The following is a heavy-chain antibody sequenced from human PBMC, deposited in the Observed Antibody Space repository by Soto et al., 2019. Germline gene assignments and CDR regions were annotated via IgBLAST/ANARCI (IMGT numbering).Heavy chain of an antibody. J-gene: IGHJ3*02. CDR3: AKMGFDWPTDI. V-gene: IGHV1-46*01. Sequence: QVQLVQSGAEVKKPGASVKVSCKASGYTFTSYYMHCVRQAPGQGLEWMGIINPSGGSTSYAQKFQGRVTMTRDTSTSTVYMELSSLRSEDTAVYYCAKMGFDWPTDIWGQGTMVTVSS. CDR1: GYTFTSYY. D-gene: IGHD3-9*01. CDR2: INPSGGST.